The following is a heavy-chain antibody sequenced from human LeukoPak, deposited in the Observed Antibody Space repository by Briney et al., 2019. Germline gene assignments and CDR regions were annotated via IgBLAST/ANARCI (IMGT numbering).Heavy chain of an antibody. CDR1: GGSFSGYY. Sequence: SETLSLTCAVYGGSFSGYYWSWVRQPPGKGLEWIGEINHSGSTNYNPSLKSRVTISVDTSKNQFSLKLSSVTAADTAVYYCARGRRGTRGYSYGYGVAVDWFDPWGQGTLVTVSS. CDR3: ARGRRGTRGYSYGYGVAVDWFDP. V-gene: IGHV4-34*01. D-gene: IGHD5-18*01. J-gene: IGHJ5*02. CDR2: INHSGST.